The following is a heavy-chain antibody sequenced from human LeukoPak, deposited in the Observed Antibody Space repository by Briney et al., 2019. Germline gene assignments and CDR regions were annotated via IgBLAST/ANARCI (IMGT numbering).Heavy chain of an antibody. J-gene: IGHJ5*02. V-gene: IGHV1-46*01. CDR1: GHTFTSYY. CDR2: INPSGGST. CDR3: ARDRAVAGIRFWFDP. D-gene: IGHD6-19*01. Sequence: ASVKVSCKASGHTFTSYYMHWMRQAPGQGLEWMGIINPSGGSTSYAQKFQGRVTMTRDTSTSTVYMELSSLRSEDTAVYYCARDRAVAGIRFWFDPWGQGTLVTVSS.